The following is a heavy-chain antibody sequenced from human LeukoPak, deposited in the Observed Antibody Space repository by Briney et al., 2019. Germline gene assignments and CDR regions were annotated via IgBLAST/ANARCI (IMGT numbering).Heavy chain of an antibody. Sequence: GGSLRLSCAASGFTFSTYAMSWVRQAPGKGLEWVSVISGSGGSTYYADSVKGRFTISRDNSKNTLYLQMNSLRAEDTAVYYCAKRGYCRGGTCFSHDAFDIWGQGTMVTVSS. CDR3: AKRGYCRGGTCFSHDAFDI. J-gene: IGHJ3*02. CDR2: ISGSGGST. CDR1: GFTFSTYA. D-gene: IGHD2-15*01. V-gene: IGHV3-23*01.